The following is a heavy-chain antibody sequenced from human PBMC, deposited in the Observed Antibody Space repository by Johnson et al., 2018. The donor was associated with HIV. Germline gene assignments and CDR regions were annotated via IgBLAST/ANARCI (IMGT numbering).Heavy chain of an antibody. J-gene: IGHJ3*02. CDR2: ISYDGSNK. V-gene: IGHV3-30*04. Sequence: QMLLVESGGGVVQPGRSLRLSCAASGFTFSSYAMHWVRQAPGKGLEWVAVISYDGSNKYYADSVRGRFTISRDNSKNTLYLQMNSLRAEDTALYYCARGPYCSSSGCDGSGTDSSAFDIWGQGTMVTVSS. D-gene: IGHD2-2*01. CDR1: GFTFSSYA. CDR3: ARGPYCSSSGCDGSGTDSSAFDI.